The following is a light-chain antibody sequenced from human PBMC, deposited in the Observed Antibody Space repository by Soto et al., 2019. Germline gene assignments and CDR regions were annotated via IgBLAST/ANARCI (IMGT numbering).Light chain of an antibody. CDR2: DVS. V-gene: IGLV2-14*01. Sequence: QPVLTQPASVSGSPGQSITSSCTGTSSDVGGYNYVSWYQQHPGKAPKLMIYDVSNRPSGVSNRFSGSKSGNTASLTISGLQAEDEADYYCSSYTSSSTWVFGGGTQLTVL. CDR1: SSDVGGYNY. J-gene: IGLJ3*02. CDR3: SSYTSSSTWV.